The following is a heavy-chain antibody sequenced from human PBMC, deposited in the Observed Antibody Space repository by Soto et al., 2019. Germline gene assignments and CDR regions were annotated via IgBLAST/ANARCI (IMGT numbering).Heavy chain of an antibody. CDR3: AKAPKRVAVALNWFDP. CDR2: ISGSGGST. CDR1: GFTFSSYA. V-gene: IGHV3-23*01. J-gene: IGHJ5*02. Sequence: PGGSLRLSCAASGFTFSSYAMSWVRQAPGKGLEWVSAISGSGGSTYYADSVKGRFTISRDNSKNTLYLQMNSLRAEDTAVYYCAKAPKRVAVALNWFDPWGQGTLVTVSS. D-gene: IGHD6-19*01.